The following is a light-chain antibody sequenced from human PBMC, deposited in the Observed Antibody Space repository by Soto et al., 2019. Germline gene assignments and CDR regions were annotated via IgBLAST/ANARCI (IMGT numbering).Light chain of an antibody. Sequence: DIQMTQSPSSLSASVGDRVTITCRASQSISSYLNWYQQKPGKAPNLLIYSASKLHSGVPSRFSXXXXXXXXXLIISSLQPEDFATYYCQQSSSNPLTFGGGTRV. J-gene: IGKJ4*01. V-gene: IGKV1-39*01. CDR3: QQSSSNPLT. CDR1: QSISSY. CDR2: SAS.